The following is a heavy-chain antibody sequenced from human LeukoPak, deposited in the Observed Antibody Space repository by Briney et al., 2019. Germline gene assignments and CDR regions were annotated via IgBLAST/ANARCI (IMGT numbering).Heavy chain of an antibody. V-gene: IGHV1-18*01. CDR2: ISAYNTNT. CDR3: ARVGGRYCSSTSRYAWDY. D-gene: IGHD2-2*01. CDR1: GYTFTDYG. J-gene: IGHJ4*02. Sequence: ASVKVSCKASGYTFTDYGFTWVRQAPGQGLEWMGWISAYNTNTNYAQKLQDRVTMTTDTSTSTAYMELRSLRSDDTAVYYCARVGGRYCSSTSRYAWDYWGQGTLVTVSS.